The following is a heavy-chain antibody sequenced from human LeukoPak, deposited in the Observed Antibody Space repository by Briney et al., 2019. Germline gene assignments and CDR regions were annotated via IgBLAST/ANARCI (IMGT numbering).Heavy chain of an antibody. D-gene: IGHD2-21*02. CDR3: ARELPKEVTLDY. V-gene: IGHV3-74*01. CDR1: EFNFFSYG. CDR2: IFTDGSTT. Sequence: GGSLRLSCVASEFNFFSYGMQWVRQAPGKGLVWVSRIFTDGSTTSYADSVKGRFTISRDNAKNTLYLQMNSLRAEDTAVYYCARELPKEVTLDYWGQGTLVTVSP. J-gene: IGHJ4*01.